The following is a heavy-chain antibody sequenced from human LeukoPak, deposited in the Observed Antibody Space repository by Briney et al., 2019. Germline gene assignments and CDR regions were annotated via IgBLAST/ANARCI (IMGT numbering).Heavy chain of an antibody. CDR3: ARMGSSGRFDY. CDR1: GFSLSTSGMR. V-gene: IGHV2-70*04. Sequence: SGPTLVKPTQTLTLTCTFSGFSLSTSGMRVSWIRQPPGKDRDWLARIEWDDDKFYSTSLKTRLTISKDTSKDQVVLTMTNMDPVDTATYYCARMGSSGRFDYWGQGTLVTVSS. CDR2: IEWDDDK. J-gene: IGHJ4*02. D-gene: IGHD6-19*01.